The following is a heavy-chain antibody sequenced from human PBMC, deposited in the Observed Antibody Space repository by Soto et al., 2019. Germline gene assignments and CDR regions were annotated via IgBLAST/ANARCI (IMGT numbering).Heavy chain of an antibody. Sequence: EVQLVESGGGWVQPGRSLRLSCAASGFSLENYAMSWVRQAPGEGLEWVASVSWNSGSIGYADSVKGRFTVLRDNSKNSLYLQMNSLRGEDTGLYYCAKAAGPDWLARLDSWGQGTLVTVSS. CDR3: AKAAGPDWLARLDS. CDR2: VSWNSGSI. D-gene: IGHD3-9*01. V-gene: IGHV3-9*01. CDR1: GFSLENYA. J-gene: IGHJ4*02.